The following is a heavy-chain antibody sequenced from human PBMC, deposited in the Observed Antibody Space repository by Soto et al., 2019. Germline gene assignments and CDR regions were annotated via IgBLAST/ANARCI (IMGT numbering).Heavy chain of an antibody. J-gene: IGHJ4*02. Sequence: GGSLRLSCAASGFTFSNHYMTWIRQAPGKGPEWVSKISDSGTTTYYADSVKGRFTVSRDNAKNSVYLQMNSLRAEDTAVYYCAGDPYYYASDFWGQGTQVTVSS. CDR3: AGDPYYYASDF. CDR1: GFTFSNHY. V-gene: IGHV3-11*01. CDR2: ISDSGTTT. D-gene: IGHD3-10*01.